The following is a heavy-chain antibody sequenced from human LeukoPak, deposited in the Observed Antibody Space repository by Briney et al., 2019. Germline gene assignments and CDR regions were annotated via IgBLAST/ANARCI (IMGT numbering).Heavy chain of an antibody. CDR3: VRDGYDSGMIFDY. CDR2: INHSGST. V-gene: IGHV4-34*01. D-gene: IGHD5-12*01. CDR1: GGSFSGYY. Sequence: SETLSLTCAVYGGSFSGYYWSWIRQPPGKGLEWIGEINHSGSTNYNPSLKSRVTISVDTSKNQFSLKLSSVTAADTAVYYCVRDGYDSGMIFDYWGQGTLVTVSS. J-gene: IGHJ4*02.